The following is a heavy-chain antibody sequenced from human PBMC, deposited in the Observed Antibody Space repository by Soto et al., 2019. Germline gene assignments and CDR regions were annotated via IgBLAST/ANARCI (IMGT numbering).Heavy chain of an antibody. CDR1: GFTFSTYR. J-gene: IGHJ4*02. CDR2: ISSSSSTI. Sequence: EVQLVESGGGLVQPGGSLRLSCAASGFTFSTYRMSWVRQAPGKGLEWVSYISSSSSTIYYADSVKGRFTISRDNAKNSLYLQMNSLRAEDTAVYYCARLISSFFDYWGQGTLITFSS. V-gene: IGHV3-48*01. D-gene: IGHD2-8*01. CDR3: ARLISSFFDY.